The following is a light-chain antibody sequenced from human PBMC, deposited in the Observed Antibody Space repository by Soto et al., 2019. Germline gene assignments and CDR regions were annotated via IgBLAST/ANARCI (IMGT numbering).Light chain of an antibody. CDR1: SSNIGAGYD. J-gene: IGLJ2*01. CDR2: GSI. V-gene: IGLV1-40*01. Sequence: QSVLTQPPSVSGAPGQRVTISCTGSSSNIGAGYDVHWYQQLPGTAPKLLIYGSINRPSGVPDRFSGAKSGTSASLAITGLQAEDEAHYYCQSYDSSLSGVLFGGGTKVTVL. CDR3: QSYDSSLSGVL.